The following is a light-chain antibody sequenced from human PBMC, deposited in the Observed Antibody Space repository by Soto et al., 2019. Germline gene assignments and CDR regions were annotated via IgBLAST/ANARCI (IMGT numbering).Light chain of an antibody. J-gene: IGKJ1*01. CDR2: DAS. CDR1: QSVSSN. V-gene: IGKV3-15*01. CDR3: QQSNNWYT. Sequence: EIVMTQSPATLSVSPGERATLSCRAGQSVSSNLAWYQQKPGQAPRLLIYDASTRATGIPARFSGSGSGTEFTLTICSLQSEDFAVYYCQQSNNWYTFGLGTEVEI.